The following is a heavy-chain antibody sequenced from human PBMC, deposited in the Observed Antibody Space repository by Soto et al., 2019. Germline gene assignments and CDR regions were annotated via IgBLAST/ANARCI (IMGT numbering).Heavy chain of an antibody. CDR3: AKDSPTVAPFDY. Sequence: GGSLRLSCAASGFTFSNFAMNWVRQAPGKGLEWVSVISPSGRSTHYADSAKGRFTISRDNSKNTLYPQMNSLRAEDTAVYYCAKDSPTVAPFDYWGQGALVTVSS. D-gene: IGHD4-4*01. J-gene: IGHJ4*02. V-gene: IGHV3-23*01. CDR1: GFTFSNFA. CDR2: ISPSGRST.